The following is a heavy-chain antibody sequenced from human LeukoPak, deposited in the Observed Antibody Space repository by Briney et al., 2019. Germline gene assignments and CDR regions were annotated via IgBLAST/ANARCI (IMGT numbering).Heavy chain of an antibody. CDR3: ARSLTKHQLVCG. CDR1: GYIFTGYY. D-gene: IGHD6-13*01. V-gene: IGHV1-2*06. J-gene: IGHJ4*02. CDR2: INPNSSST. Sequence: GASVKVSHKSSGYIFTGYYMHGVRQAPTQGLEGMGRINPNSSSTNYAQKFQGRVTMTRDTSISTAYMELSRLRSDDTAVYYCARSLTKHQLVCGWGQGTLVTVAS.